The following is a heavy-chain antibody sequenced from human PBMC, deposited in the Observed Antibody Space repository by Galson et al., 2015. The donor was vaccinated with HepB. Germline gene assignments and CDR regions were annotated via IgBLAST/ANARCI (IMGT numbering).Heavy chain of an antibody. CDR1: GVTVEDYA. CDR3: AQDLTYYYGSGSYFLGMDV. V-gene: IGHV3-9*01. CDR2: ISWNSDFT. J-gene: IGHJ6*02. Sequence: ALRLSCAASGVTVEDYAMHGVRQGPGKGLEWVSGISWNSDFTGYADSVRGRFTISRDNAKYSLYLQMNSLRAEDTALYYCAQDLTYYYGSGSYFLGMDVWGQGTTVTVSS. D-gene: IGHD3-10*01.